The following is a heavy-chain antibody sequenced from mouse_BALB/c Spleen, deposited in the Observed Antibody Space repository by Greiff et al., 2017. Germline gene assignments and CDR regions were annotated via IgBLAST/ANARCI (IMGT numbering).Heavy chain of an antibody. J-gene: IGHJ2*01. V-gene: IGHV3-2*02. CDR1: GYSITSDYA. CDR3: ARSVTTVLALDY. CDR2: ISYSGST. D-gene: IGHD1-1*01. Sequence: EVKLQESGPGLVKPSQSLSLTCTVTGYSITSDYAWNWIRQFPGNKLEWMGYISYSGSTSYNPSLKSRISITRDTSKNQFFLQLNSVTTEDTATYYCARSVTTVLALDYWGQGTTLTVSS.